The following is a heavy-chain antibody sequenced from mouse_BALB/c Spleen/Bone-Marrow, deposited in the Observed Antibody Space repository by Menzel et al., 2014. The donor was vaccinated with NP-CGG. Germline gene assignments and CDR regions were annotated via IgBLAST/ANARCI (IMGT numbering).Heavy chain of an antibody. J-gene: IGHJ4*01. CDR3: ARWEYYAMDY. D-gene: IGHD4-1*01. Sequence: EVKLQESGAEIVKPGASVKLSCTASGFNIKDTYMHWVKQRPEQGLEWIGRIDPANGNTKYDPKFQGKATITADTSSNTAYLQLSSLTSEDTAVYYCARWEYYAMDYWGQGTSVTVSS. CDR1: GFNIKDTY. CDR2: IDPANGNT. V-gene: IGHV14-3*02.